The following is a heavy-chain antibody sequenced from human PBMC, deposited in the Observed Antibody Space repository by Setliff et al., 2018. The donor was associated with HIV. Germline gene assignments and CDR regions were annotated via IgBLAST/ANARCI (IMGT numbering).Heavy chain of an antibody. CDR1: GYTFIYYF. V-gene: IGHV1-8*02. D-gene: IGHD3-16*01. CDR3: ARGRGGKKRENWFDP. CDR2: VDPEDGNT. J-gene: IGHJ5*02. Sequence: ASVKLSCKASGYTFIYYFMHWVQQAPGKELEWMGRVDPEDGNTGYTQKFQGRVTMTRNTSTSTAYTELSSLGSEEEAVYYCARGRGGKKRENWFDPWGQGTLVTVSS.